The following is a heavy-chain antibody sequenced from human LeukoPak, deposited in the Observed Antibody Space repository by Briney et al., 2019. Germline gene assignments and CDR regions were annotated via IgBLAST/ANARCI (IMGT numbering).Heavy chain of an antibody. J-gene: IGHJ4*02. Sequence: GGSLRLSCAASGFNFNNYGMHWVRQAPGKGLEWVAVAPHDRSSPSHAASVNGRFTISRDNSKDTLFLHMDSLRVDDTAIYYCARQSLGASGLDHWGQGVLVTVSS. CDR1: GFNFNNYG. CDR2: APHDRSSP. V-gene: IGHV3-30*12. CDR3: ARQSLGASGLDH. D-gene: IGHD1-26*01.